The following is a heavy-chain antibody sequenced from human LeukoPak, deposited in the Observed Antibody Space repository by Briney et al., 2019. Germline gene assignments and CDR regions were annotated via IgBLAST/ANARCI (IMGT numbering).Heavy chain of an antibody. CDR2: IYTSGST. CDR1: GGSISSYY. D-gene: IGHD3-10*01. V-gene: IGHV4-4*07. J-gene: IGHJ3*02. CDR3: ARSYYGSGSYYDAFDI. Sequence: SETLSLTCTVSGGSISSYYWSWIRQPAGKGLEWIGRIYTSGSTNYNPSLKSRVTMSVDTSKNQFSLKLSSVTAADTAVYYCARSYYGSGSYYDAFDIWGQGTMVTVSS.